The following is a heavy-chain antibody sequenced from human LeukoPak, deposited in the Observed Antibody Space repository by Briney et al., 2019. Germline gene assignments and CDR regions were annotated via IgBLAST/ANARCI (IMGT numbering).Heavy chain of an antibody. D-gene: IGHD3-9*01. CDR3: ARGLKLRYFDWLFHDAFDI. V-gene: IGHV4-34*01. CDR1: GGSFSGYY. Sequence: SETLSLTCAVYGGSFSGYYWSWIRQPPGKGLEWIGEINHSGSTNYNPSLKSRVTISVDTSKNQFSLKLSSVTAADTAVYYCARGLKLRYFDWLFHDAFDIWGQGTMVTVSS. J-gene: IGHJ3*02. CDR2: INHSGST.